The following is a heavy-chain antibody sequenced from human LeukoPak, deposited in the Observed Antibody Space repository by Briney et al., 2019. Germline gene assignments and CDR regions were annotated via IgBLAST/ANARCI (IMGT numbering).Heavy chain of an antibody. V-gene: IGHV3-23*01. D-gene: IGHD2-2*01. Sequence: GRPLRLSCAASGFTFSSYAMSWVRQAPGKGLEWVSAISGSGGSTYYADSVKGRFTISRDNSKNTLYLQMNSLRAEDTAVYYCAKARSGSSASCYNYWGQGTLVTVSS. CDR3: AKARSGSSASCYNY. CDR2: ISGSGGST. J-gene: IGHJ4*02. CDR1: GFTFSSYA.